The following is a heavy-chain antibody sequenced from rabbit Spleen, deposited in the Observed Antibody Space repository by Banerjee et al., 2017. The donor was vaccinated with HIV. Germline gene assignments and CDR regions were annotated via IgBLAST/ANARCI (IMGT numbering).Heavy chain of an antibody. CDR1: GFSFSSNYY. D-gene: IGHD1-1*01. CDR2: IYTGSRGYT. Sequence: QSLEESGGDLVKPGASLTLTCTASGFSFSSNYYMCWVRQAPGKGLEWIACIYTGSRGYTYYATWATGRFTCSKTSSTTVTLQMTSLTAADTATYFCARDTSSSFSSYGMDLWGQGTLVTVS. V-gene: IGHV1S40*01. J-gene: IGHJ6*01. CDR3: ARDTSSSFSSYGMDL.